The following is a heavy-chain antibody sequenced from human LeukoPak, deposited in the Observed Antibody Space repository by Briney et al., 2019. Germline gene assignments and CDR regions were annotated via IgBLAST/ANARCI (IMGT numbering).Heavy chain of an antibody. CDR2: INPNSGGT. CDR1: GYTFTGYY. D-gene: IGHD6-13*01. Sequence: ASVKVSCKASGYTFTGYYMHWVRQAPGQGLEWMGWINPNSGGTNYAQKFQGRVTMTRDTSISTAYMGLSRLRSDDTAVYYCARAAASEDYYYYMDVWGKGTTVTVSS. J-gene: IGHJ6*03. CDR3: ARAAASEDYYYYMDV. V-gene: IGHV1-2*02.